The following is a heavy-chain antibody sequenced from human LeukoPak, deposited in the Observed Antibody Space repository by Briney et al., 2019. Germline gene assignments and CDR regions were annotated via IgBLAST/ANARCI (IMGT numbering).Heavy chain of an antibody. CDR2: ISAYNGNT. CDR3: ARYCSSTSCYYYFDY. CDR1: GSTFTSYG. V-gene: IGHV1-18*01. Sequence: TSVKVSCKASGSTFTSYGISWVRQAPGQGLEWMGWISAYNGNTNYAQKLQGRVTMTTDTSTSTAYMELRSLRSDDTAVYYCARYCSSTSCYYYFDYWGQGTLVTVSS. J-gene: IGHJ4*02. D-gene: IGHD2-2*01.